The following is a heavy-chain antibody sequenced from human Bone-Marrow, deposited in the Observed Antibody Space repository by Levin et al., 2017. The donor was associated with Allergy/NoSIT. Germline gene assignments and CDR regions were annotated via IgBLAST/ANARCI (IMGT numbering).Heavy chain of an antibody. D-gene: IGHD1-26*01. V-gene: IGHV1-58*02. J-gene: IGHJ4*02. Sequence: ASVKVSCKPSGFTCSTCAIHWVRQTHEQRLEWMGWVAFGSGNTNYAQKFQGRLTITRDVSIGTAYMELSSLKSDDTAIYYCAADRLGGLDYWGQGALVTVSS. CDR2: VAFGSGNT. CDR1: GFTCSTCA. CDR3: AADRLGGLDY.